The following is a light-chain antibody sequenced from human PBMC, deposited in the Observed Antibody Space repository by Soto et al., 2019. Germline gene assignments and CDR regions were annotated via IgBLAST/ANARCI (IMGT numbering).Light chain of an antibody. CDR3: ATWDDSLKRVV. CDR2: LNN. J-gene: IGLJ2*01. CDR1: SSNIGSET. Sequence: QSVLTQPPSASGTPGQRVTISCSGSSSNIGSETVNWYQHLPGTAPKLLIYLNNQRPSGVPDRFSGSKSDTSASLAISGLQSGDEADYYCATWDDSLKRVVFGGGTKVTVL. V-gene: IGLV1-44*01.